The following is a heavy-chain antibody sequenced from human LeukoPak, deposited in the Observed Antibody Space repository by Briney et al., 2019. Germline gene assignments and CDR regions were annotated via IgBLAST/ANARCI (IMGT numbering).Heavy chain of an antibody. J-gene: IGHJ4*02. D-gene: IGHD1-26*01. CDR3: VKDSPPRYSGSPPAY. CDR1: GFTFSSYW. V-gene: IGHV3-7*03. CDR2: INKDGGGK. Sequence: GGSLRLSCAASGFTFSSYWMSWVRQAPGKGLEWMANINKDGGGKYYVDSVKGRFTISRDNAKNSPYLQVNSLRADDTAAYYCVKDSPPRYSGSPPAYWGQGTLVTVSS.